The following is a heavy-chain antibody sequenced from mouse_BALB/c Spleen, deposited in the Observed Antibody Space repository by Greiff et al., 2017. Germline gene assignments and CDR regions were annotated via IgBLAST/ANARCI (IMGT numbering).Heavy chain of an antibody. V-gene: IGHV2-9*02. CDR3: ARESYDYPAY. D-gene: IGHD2-4*01. Sequence: VMLVESGPGLVAPSQSLSITCTVSGFSLTSYGVHWVRQPPGKGLEWLGVIWAGGSTNYNSALMSRLSISKDNSKSQVFLKMNSLQTDDTAMYYCARESYDYPAYWGQGTLVTVSA. CDR1: GFSLTSYG. J-gene: IGHJ3*01. CDR2: IWAGGST.